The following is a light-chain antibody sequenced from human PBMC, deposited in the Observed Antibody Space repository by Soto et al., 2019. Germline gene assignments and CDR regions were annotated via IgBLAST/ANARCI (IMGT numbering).Light chain of an antibody. V-gene: IGKV1-27*01. Sequence: DIQMTQSPSSLSASVGDRVTITCRASQGIANYLAWYQKKPGKVPKLLIYAASTLQSGVPSRFSGSRSGTDVTLAIRRLQPEDVATYYCQNYNDAPLTCGQGTRLEIK. CDR3: QNYNDAPLT. CDR2: AAS. CDR1: QGIANY. J-gene: IGKJ5*01.